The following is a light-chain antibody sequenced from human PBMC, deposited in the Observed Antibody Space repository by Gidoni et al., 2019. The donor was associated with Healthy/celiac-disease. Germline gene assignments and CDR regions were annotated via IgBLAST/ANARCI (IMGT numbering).Light chain of an antibody. CDR1: NLGSKS. J-gene: IGLJ3*02. CDR2: YDS. V-gene: IGLV3-21*04. Sequence: YVLTQPHSVSEAPGKTVRITGGGNNLGSKSVHWSQQKPVQAPVLVIYYDSDRPSVIPERFSGSNSGNTATLTISRFEAGDEADYYCQVWDSSSDQGVFGGGTKLTVL. CDR3: QVWDSSSDQGV.